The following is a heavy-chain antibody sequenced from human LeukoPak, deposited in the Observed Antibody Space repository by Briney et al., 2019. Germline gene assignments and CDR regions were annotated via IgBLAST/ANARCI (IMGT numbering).Heavy chain of an antibody. J-gene: IGHJ5*02. CDR1: GGSISSYY. CDR2: IYYSGST. CDR3: ARGRGWFDP. V-gene: IGHV4-59*01. Sequence: SETLSLTCTVSGGSISSYYWSWIRQPPGKGLEWIGYIYYSGSTNYNPSLKSRVTISVDTSKDQFSLKLSSVTAADTAVYYCARGRGWFDPWGQGTLVTVSS.